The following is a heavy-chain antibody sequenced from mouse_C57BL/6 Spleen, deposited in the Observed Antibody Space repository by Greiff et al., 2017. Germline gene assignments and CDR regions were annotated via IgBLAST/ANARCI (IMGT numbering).Heavy chain of an antibody. V-gene: IGHV5-9*01. J-gene: IGHJ3*01. Sequence: DVMLVESGGGLVKPGGSLKLSCAASGFTFSSYTMSWVRQTPEKRLEWVATISGGGGNTYYPDSVKGRFTISRDNAKNTLYLQMSSLRSEDTALYYCARQGYGSPWFAYWGQGTLVTVSA. CDR2: ISGGGGNT. CDR3: ARQGYGSPWFAY. CDR1: GFTFSSYT. D-gene: IGHD1-1*01.